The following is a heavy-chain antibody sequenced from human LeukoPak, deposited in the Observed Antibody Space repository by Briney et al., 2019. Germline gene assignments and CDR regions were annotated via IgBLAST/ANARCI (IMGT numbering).Heavy chain of an antibody. CDR3: ARSGGHSGSYYYYYGMDV. J-gene: IGHJ6*02. V-gene: IGHV1-69*01. Sequence: GSSVKVSCKASGGTFSSYAISWVRQAPGQGLEWMGGIIPIFGTANHAQKFQGRVTITADESTSTAYMELSSLRSEDTAVHYCARSGGHSGSYYYYYGMDVWGQGTTVTVSS. D-gene: IGHD3-10*01. CDR1: GGTFSSYA. CDR2: IIPIFGTA.